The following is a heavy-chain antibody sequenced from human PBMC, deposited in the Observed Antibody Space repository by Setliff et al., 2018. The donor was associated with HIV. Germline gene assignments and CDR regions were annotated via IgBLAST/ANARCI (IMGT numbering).Heavy chain of an antibody. V-gene: IGHV3-73*01. J-gene: IGHJ3*02. CDR1: GFTFSGSA. D-gene: IGHD3-3*01. Sequence: GGSLRLSCAASGFTFSGSAMHWVRQASGKGLEWVGRIRSKDNSYATVYAASVRGRFTISRDDSKNTAYLHMNSLKTEDAAVYYCTRVHYDFWSGYYHDAFDIWGQGTVVTVS. CDR3: TRVHYDFWSGYYHDAFDI. CDR2: IRSKDNSYAT.